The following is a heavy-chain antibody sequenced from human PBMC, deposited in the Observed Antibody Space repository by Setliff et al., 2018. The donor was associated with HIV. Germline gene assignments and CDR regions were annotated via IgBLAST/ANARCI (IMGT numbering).Heavy chain of an antibody. D-gene: IGHD3-10*01. CDR3: ARDRSHYGSGKVTRYYTDV. CDR2: IHYSGNT. J-gene: IGHJ6*03. V-gene: IGHV4-31*03. CDR1: GDSIRSGGYY. Sequence: PSETLSLTCTVFGDSIRSGGYYWSWIRQHPGKGLEWIGYIHYSGNTYYNPSLKGRLTMSVDTSKNQFPLKLSSVTAADTAVYYCARDRSHYGSGKVTRYYTDVWGKGTTVTVSS.